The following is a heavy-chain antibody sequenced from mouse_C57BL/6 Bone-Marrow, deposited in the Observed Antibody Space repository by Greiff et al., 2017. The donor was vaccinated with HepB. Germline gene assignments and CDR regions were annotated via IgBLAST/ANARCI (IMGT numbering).Heavy chain of an antibody. CDR2: INPGSGGT. Sequence: VQLVESGAELVRPGPSVKVSCKASGYAFTNYLIEWVKQRPGQGLEWIGVINPGSGGTNYNEKFKGKATLTADKSSSTAYMQLSSLTSEDSAVYFCARRLDYWGQGTSVTVSS. CDR3: ARRLDY. CDR1: GYAFTNYL. V-gene: IGHV1-54*01. J-gene: IGHJ4*01.